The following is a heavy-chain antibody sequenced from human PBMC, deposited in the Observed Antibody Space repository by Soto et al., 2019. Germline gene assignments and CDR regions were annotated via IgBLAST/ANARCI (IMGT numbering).Heavy chain of an antibody. CDR3: ARDAGELPVVTVGVFVF. D-gene: IGHD3-22*01. J-gene: IGHJ4*02. V-gene: IGHV3-23*01. CDR2: FSGSGDST. Sequence: GGSLRLSCAASGFTFSNYAMSWVRQAPGKGLEWVSAFSGSGDSTFYADSVKGRFTVSRDSSKKTLYLQLNSLRDEDTAVYYCARDAGELPVVTVGVFVFWGRGTLVTVSS. CDR1: GFTFSNYA.